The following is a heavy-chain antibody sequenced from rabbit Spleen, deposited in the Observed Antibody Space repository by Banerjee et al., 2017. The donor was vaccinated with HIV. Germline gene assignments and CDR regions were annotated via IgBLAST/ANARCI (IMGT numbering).Heavy chain of an antibody. CDR1: GFSFSSRYW. J-gene: IGHJ4*01. CDR2: INAGSGKP. V-gene: IGHV1S45*01. Sequence: QEQLEESGGDLVQPEGSLTLTCTASGFSFSSRYWMCWVRQPPGKGLEWIACINAGSGKPVYATWAKGRFTISRTSSTTVTLQMTSLTAADRAAYFCARDLVGVIGWNFYLWGPGTLVTVS. CDR3: ARDLVGVIGWNFYL. D-gene: IGHD1-1*01.